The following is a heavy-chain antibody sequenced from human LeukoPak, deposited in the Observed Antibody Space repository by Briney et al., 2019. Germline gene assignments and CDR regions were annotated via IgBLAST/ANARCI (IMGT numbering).Heavy chain of an antibody. CDR2: ISGSGGST. D-gene: IGHD6-13*01. V-gene: IGHV3-23*01. Sequence: PGGSLRLSCAASGFTFSSYAVSWVRQAPGKGLEWVSAISGSGGSTYYADSVKGRFTISRDNSKNTLYLQMNSLRAEDTAVYYCAKRRPRGIAAAGTYLDYWGQGTLVTVSS. CDR3: AKRRPRGIAAAGTYLDY. J-gene: IGHJ4*02. CDR1: GFTFSSYA.